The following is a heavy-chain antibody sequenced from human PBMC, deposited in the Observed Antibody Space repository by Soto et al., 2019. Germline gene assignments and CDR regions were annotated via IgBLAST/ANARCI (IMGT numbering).Heavy chain of an antibody. D-gene: IGHD6-13*01. CDR3: ARVGGYSSSWYKYNWFDP. V-gene: IGHV4-34*01. CDR2: INHSGST. J-gene: IGHJ5*02. Sequence: PSETLSLTCAVYGGSFSGYYWSWIRQPPGKGLEWIGEINHSGSTNYNPSLKSRVTISVDTSKNQFSLKLSSVTAADTAVYYCARVGGYSSSWYKYNWFDPWGQGTLVTVSS. CDR1: GGSFSGYY.